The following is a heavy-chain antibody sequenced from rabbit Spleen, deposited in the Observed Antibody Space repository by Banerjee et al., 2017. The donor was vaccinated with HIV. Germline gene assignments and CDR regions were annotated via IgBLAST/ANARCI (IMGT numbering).Heavy chain of an antibody. Sequence: QEQLEESGGGLVQPEGSLTLTCTASGFSFSNNYWICWVRQAPGKGLEWIGCIYTGSANTYYASWAKGRFTVSKTSSTTVTLQMTSLTAADTATYFCARDSGSSFSSYGMDLWGQGTLVTVS. CDR2: IYTGSANT. CDR3: ARDSGSSFSSYGMDL. J-gene: IGHJ6*01. CDR1: GFSFSNNYW. V-gene: IGHV1S45*01. D-gene: IGHD8-1*01.